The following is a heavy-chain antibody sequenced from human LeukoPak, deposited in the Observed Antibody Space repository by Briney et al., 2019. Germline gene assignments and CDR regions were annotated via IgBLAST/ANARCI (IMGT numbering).Heavy chain of an antibody. D-gene: IGHD6-19*01. CDR2: INSDGSST. CDR1: GFTFSSYW. Sequence: GSLRLSCAASGFTFSSYWMHWVRQAPGKGVVGVSRINSDGSSTSYADSVKGRFTISRDNAKNTLYLQMNSLRAEDTAVYYCARGKSPGYSSGWHWGQGTLVTVSS. V-gene: IGHV3-74*01. J-gene: IGHJ4*02. CDR3: ARGKSPGYSSGWH.